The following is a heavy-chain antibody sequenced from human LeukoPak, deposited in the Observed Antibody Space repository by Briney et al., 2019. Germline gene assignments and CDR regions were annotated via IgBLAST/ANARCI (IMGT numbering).Heavy chain of an antibody. Sequence: SETLSLTCIVSGVSMTSGTFSWRGIRQPAGKGLQWIGYIYYSGSTNYNPSLKSRVTISVDTSKNQFSLKLSSVTAADTAVYYCARVQIAVAGPNPRDLYYFDYWGQGTLVTVSS. D-gene: IGHD6-19*01. J-gene: IGHJ4*02. V-gene: IGHV4-61*10. CDR3: ARVQIAVAGPNPRDLYYFDY. CDR1: GVSMTSGTFS. CDR2: IYYSGST.